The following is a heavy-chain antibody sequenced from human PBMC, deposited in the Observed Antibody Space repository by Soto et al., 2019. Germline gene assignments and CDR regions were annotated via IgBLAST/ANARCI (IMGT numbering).Heavy chain of an antibody. D-gene: IGHD3-3*01. Sequence: ASETLSLTCTVSGGSISSSSYYWGWIRQPPGKGLEWIGSIYYSGSTYYNPSLKSRVTISVDTSKNQFSLKLSSVTAADTAVYYCARRRRVTIFGVVINDAFDIWGQGTMVTV. CDR1: GGSISSSSYY. J-gene: IGHJ3*02. V-gene: IGHV4-39*01. CDR3: ARRRRVTIFGVVINDAFDI. CDR2: IYYSGST.